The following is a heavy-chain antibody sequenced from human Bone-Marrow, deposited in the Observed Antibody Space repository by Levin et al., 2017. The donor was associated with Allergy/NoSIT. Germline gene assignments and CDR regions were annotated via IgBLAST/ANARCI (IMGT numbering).Heavy chain of an antibody. D-gene: IGHD3-3*01. J-gene: IGHJ4*02. Sequence: TGGSLRLSCAASGFTFSSFSMNWVRQAPGKGLEWVSYISSVSTTIYYADSVQGRFIISRDNAKNSLYLQMNSLRDEDTAVYYCARVRRSGNYYAPFDYWGQGTLVTVSS. CDR1: GFTFSSFS. CDR3: ARVRRSGNYYAPFDY. V-gene: IGHV3-48*02. CDR2: ISSVSTTI.